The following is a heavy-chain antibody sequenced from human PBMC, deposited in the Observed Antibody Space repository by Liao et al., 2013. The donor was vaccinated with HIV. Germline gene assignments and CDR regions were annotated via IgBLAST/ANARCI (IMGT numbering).Heavy chain of an antibody. Sequence: QVQVQESGPGLVKPSETLSLTCTVSGGSISSYYWSWIRQPAGKGLEWIGRIYSSGSTNYNPSLKSRVTMSVDTSKKQFSLKLSSVTAADTAVYYCARVRVSDCSSTSCYTGIDYWGQGTLVTVSS. D-gene: IGHD2-2*02. CDR2: IYSSGST. V-gene: IGHV4-4*07. CDR3: ARVRVSDCSSTSCYTGIDY. J-gene: IGHJ4*02. CDR1: GGSISSYY.